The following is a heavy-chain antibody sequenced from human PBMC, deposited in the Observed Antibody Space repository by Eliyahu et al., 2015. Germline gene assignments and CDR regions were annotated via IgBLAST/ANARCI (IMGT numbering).Heavy chain of an antibody. CDR2: IIPLIGLA. Sequence: QVHLVQSGAEMKRPGSSVRVSCTASGVTXSKSSLTWVRQAPGQGLEWVGMIIPLIGLAKYAPKFQDRVTISADRSTSTGYIELRSLTSEDTGVYFCAVAEMRGENIVLVAEMDVWGSGTTVIVSS. V-gene: IGHV1-69*02. D-gene: IGHD5-24*01. CDR3: AVAEMRGENIVLVAEMDV. J-gene: IGHJ6*04. CDR1: GVTXSKSS.